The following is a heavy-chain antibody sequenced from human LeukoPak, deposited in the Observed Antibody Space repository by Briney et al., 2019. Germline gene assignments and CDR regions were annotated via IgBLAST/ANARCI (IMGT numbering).Heavy chain of an antibody. J-gene: IGHJ6*03. CDR3: ARDGANWGSSYYYYYMDV. V-gene: IGHV1-46*01. D-gene: IGHD7-27*01. CDR1: GYTFTSYY. Sequence: ASVKVSCKASGYTFTSYYMHWVRQAPGQGLEWMGIINPSGGSTSYAQKFQGRVTMTRDMSTSTVYMELSSLRSEDTAVYYCARDGANWGSSYYYYYMDVWGKGTTVTVSS. CDR2: INPSGGST.